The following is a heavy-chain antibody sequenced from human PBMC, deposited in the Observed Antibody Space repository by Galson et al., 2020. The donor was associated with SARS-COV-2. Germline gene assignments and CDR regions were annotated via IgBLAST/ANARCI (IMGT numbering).Heavy chain of an antibody. CDR2: ISYDGSNK. CDR3: SKVGIVVARDY. Sequence: GESLKISCAASGFTFRSYGIHWVRQAPGQGLEWVAVISYDGSNKYYPDPVKGRFTIPRDNSKNTLYLQMNSLRAEDTAVYYCSKVGIVVARDYWGQGTLVTVSS. J-gene: IGHJ4*02. CDR1: GFTFRSYG. V-gene: IGHV3-30*18. D-gene: IGHD6-19*01.